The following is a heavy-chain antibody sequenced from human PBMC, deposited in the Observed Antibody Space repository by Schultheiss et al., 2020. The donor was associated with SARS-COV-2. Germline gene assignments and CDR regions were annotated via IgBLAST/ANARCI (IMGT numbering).Heavy chain of an antibody. CDR1: GDSISDHF. V-gene: IGHV4-59*11. Sequence: SQTVSLTCSVSGDSISDHFWNWIRQSPGKGLEWIGTTGHTIYNPSLKSRVTISVDTSKNQFSLNLSSVTAADTAVYYCAREGGQNNYYYYGMDVWGQGTTVTVSS. CDR2: TGHT. CDR3: AREGGQNNYYYYGMDV. D-gene: IGHD3-16*01. J-gene: IGHJ6*02.